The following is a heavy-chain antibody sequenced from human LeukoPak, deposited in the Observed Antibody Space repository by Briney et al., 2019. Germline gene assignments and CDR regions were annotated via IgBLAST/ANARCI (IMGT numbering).Heavy chain of an antibody. V-gene: IGHV3-43*02. CDR3: AKDQITITTNLDY. Sequence: GGSLRLSCAASGFTFDDYAMHWVRQAPGKGREWVSLISGDGISTYYADSVKGRFTISRDNSKNSLYLQMNSLRTEDTALYYFAKDQITITTNLDYWGQGTLVTVSS. CDR2: ISGDGIST. D-gene: IGHD3-10*01. CDR1: GFTFDDYA. J-gene: IGHJ4*02.